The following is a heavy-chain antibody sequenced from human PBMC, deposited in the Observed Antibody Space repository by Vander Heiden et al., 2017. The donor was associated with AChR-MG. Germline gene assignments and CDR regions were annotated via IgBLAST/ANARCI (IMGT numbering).Heavy chain of an antibody. CDR3: AREGYCSSTSCPPADAFDI. CDR2: INPNSGGT. D-gene: IGHD2-2*01. J-gene: IGHJ3*02. CDR1: GYTFTGYQ. V-gene: IGHV1-2*04. Sequence: VQLVQSGVEVKKPGASVKVSCKASGYTFTGYQMHWVRQAPVQGLEWMGWINPNSGGTNDAQKFQGWVTMTRDTSISTAYMELSRLRSDDTAVYYCAREGYCSSTSCPPADAFDIWGQGTMVTVSS.